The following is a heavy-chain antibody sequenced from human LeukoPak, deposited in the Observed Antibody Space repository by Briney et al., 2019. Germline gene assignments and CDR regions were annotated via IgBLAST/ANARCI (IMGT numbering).Heavy chain of an antibody. CDR1: GDSVSTYY. CDR2: IYYRGNT. V-gene: IGHV4-59*02. Sequence: PSETLSLTCTVSGDSVSTYYWSWIRQPPGKGLEWIGYIYYRGNTNYNPSLKSRVTMAVDTSKNQFSLKVSSVTAADTAVYYCARAGNNWSLDYWGQGTLVTVSS. CDR3: ARAGNNWSLDY. J-gene: IGHJ4*02. D-gene: IGHD1-1*01.